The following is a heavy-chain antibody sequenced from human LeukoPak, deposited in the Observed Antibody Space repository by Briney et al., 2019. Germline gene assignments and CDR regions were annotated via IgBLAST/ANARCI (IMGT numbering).Heavy chain of an antibody. CDR3: ARDAPSRIAAAGGYFDY. V-gene: IGHV3-30*03. J-gene: IGHJ4*02. CDR1: GFTFDDYG. D-gene: IGHD6-13*01. CDR2: ISYDGSNK. Sequence: GGSLRLSCAASGFTFDDYGMSWVRQAPGKGLEWVAVISYDGSNKYYADSVKGRFTISRDNSKNTLYLQMNSLRAEDTAVYYCARDAPSRIAAAGGYFDYWGQGTLVTVSS.